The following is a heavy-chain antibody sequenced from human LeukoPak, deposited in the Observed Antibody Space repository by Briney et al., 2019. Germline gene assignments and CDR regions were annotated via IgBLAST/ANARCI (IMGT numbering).Heavy chain of an antibody. CDR2: IVVGSGNT. D-gene: IGHD3-10*01. CDR3: AAGITPNDAFDI. Sequence: ATSVTVSCKASGFTFTSSAVQWVRQARGQRLEWIGWIVVGSGNTNYAQKFQERVTITRDMSTSTAYMELSSLRSEDTAVYYCAAGITPNDAFDIWGQGTMVTVSS. CDR1: GFTFTSSA. J-gene: IGHJ3*02. V-gene: IGHV1-58*01.